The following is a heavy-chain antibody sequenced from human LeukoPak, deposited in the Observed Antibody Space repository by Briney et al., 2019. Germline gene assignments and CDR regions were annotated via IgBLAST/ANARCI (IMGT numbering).Heavy chain of an antibody. CDR1: GFTFSNYD. J-gene: IGHJ4*02. CDR3: ARDLGYGGDY. Sequence: GGSLRLSCAASGFTFSNYDMHWVRQTIGKGLEWVSIIGFAGDTYYPGSVRGRFTISRDNAKNTLYLQMNSLRAEDTAVYYCARDLGYGGDYWGQGTLVTVSS. D-gene: IGHD5-12*01. CDR2: IGFAGDT. V-gene: IGHV3-13*04.